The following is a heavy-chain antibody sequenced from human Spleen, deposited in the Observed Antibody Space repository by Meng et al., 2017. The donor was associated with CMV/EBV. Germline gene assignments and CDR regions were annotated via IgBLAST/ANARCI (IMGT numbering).Heavy chain of an antibody. V-gene: IGHV4-39*07. J-gene: IGHJ3*02. CDR2: ISYSGST. D-gene: IGHD2-8*01. Sequence: SGTLSLTCTVSGVSISSSSYYWGWIRQSPGKGLEWIGSISYSGSTYYNPSLKSRVTISIDASKNQFSLRLSSVAAADTAIYYCARGLVNGLDAFDIWGQGTMVTVSS. CDR1: GVSISSSSYY. CDR3: ARGLVNGLDAFDI.